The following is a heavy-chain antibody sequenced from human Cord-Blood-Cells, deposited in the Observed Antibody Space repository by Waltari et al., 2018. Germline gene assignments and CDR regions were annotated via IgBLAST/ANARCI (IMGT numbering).Heavy chain of an antibody. CDR2: IYYSGST. CDR3: ARGGLAKTYYYDSSGYTDDAFDI. V-gene: IGHV4-59*11. Sequence: QVQLQEPVPGLVKPSETLSLTCTVSGAPISSHYWTRIRQPPGKGLEWLGYIYYSGSTNYNPSLKSRVTISVDTSKNQFSLKLSSVTAADTAVYYCARGGLAKTYYYDSSGYTDDAFDIWGQGTMVTVSS. CDR1: GAPISSHY. D-gene: IGHD3-22*01. J-gene: IGHJ3*02.